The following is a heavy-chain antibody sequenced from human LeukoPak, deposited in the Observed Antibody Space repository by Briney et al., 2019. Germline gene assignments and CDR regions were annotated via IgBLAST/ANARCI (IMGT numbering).Heavy chain of an antibody. Sequence: GGSLRLSCAASEFTFSDYYMSWIHQAPGKGLEWVSYISSSGSTIYYADSVKGRFTISRDNAKNSLYLQMNSLRAEDTAVYYCARGKQQLVFWAFDIWGQGTMVTVSS. D-gene: IGHD6-13*01. CDR3: ARGKQQLVFWAFDI. V-gene: IGHV3-11*01. CDR2: ISSSGSTI. CDR1: EFTFSDYY. J-gene: IGHJ3*02.